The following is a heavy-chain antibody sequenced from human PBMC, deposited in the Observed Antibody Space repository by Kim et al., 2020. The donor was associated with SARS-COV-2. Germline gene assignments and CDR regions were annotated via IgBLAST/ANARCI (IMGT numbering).Heavy chain of an antibody. CDR3: ASIQPTVKLFDY. D-gene: IGHD4-17*01. CDR2: INHSGST. J-gene: IGHJ4*02. V-gene: IGHV4-34*01. Sequence: SETLSLTCAVYGGSFSGYYWSWIRQPPGKGLEWIGEINHSGSTNYNPSLKSRVTISVDTSKNQFSLKLSSVTAADTAVYYCASIQPTVKLFDYWGQGTLVTVSS. CDR1: GGSFSGYY.